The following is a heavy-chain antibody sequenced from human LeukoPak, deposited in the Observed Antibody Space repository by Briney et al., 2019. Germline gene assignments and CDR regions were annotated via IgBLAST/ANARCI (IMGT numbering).Heavy chain of an antibody. CDR2: ISSSSSYI. CDR1: GFTFSSYS. D-gene: IGHD6-13*01. J-gene: IGHJ6*03. V-gene: IGHV3-21*01. CDR3: ARRQRLVLTTQHRGYYYMDV. Sequence: PGGSLRLSCAASGFTFSSYSMNWVRRAPGKGLEWVSSISSSSSYIYYADSVKGRFTISRDNAKNSLYLQMNSLRAEDTAVYYCARRQRLVLTTQHRGYYYMDVWGKGTTVTVSS.